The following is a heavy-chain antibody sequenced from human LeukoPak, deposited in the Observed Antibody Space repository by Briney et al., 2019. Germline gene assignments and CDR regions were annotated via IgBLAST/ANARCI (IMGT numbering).Heavy chain of an antibody. CDR1: GFTFSSYG. CDR3: AKDSTHYYGSGTLWGYYFVY. CDR2: ISYDGSNK. V-gene: IGHV3-30*18. D-gene: IGHD3-10*01. Sequence: PGGSLRLSCAASGFTFSSYGMHWVRQAPGKGLEWVAVISYDGSNKYYADSVKGRFTISRDNSKNTLYLQMNSLRAEDTAVYYCAKDSTHYYGSGTLWGYYFVYWGQGTLVTVSS. J-gene: IGHJ4*02.